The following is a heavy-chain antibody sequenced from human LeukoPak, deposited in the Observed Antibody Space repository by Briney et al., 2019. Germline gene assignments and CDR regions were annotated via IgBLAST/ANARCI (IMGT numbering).Heavy chain of an antibody. CDR3: TTDPRQ. CDR2: IKSKADGGTT. CDR1: GFKMKDSW. J-gene: IGHJ4*02. Sequence: GGSLRLSCTASGFKMKDSWMSWVRQAPGKGLEWVARIKSKADGGTTDYIAPVKDRFTISRDDSKNTVYLQMRSLKTEDTAVYYSTTDPRQWGQGTLVTVSP. V-gene: IGHV3-15*01.